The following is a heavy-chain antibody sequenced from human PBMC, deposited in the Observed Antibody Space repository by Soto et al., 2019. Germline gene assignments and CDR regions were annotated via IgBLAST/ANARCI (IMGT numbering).Heavy chain of an antibody. Sequence: QVQLMQSGAEVKKPGASVKVSCKASGDTFTDYYIHWVRQAPGQGLEWMGTVNPSGGHTTYAQHFLGRVTMTRDTSPSTLYMDLTSLTSDDTAVYYCASGGHVVVVTAALDYWGQGTLVTVSS. J-gene: IGHJ4*02. CDR2: VNPSGGHT. V-gene: IGHV1-46*01. CDR3: ASGGHVVVVTAALDY. D-gene: IGHD2-21*02. CDR1: GDTFTDYY.